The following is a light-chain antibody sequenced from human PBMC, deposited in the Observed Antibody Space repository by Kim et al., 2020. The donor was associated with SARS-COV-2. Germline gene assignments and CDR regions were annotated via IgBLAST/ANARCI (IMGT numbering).Light chain of an antibody. Sequence: VFAGQTASITCTGVKLGDKYACWYQQKPGQSPVLVIYQESKRSSGIPERFSGSNTGNTATLTVSRTQAMDEADYYCQAWDSSTASVCGTGTKVTVL. J-gene: IGLJ1*01. CDR3: QAWDSSTASV. CDR2: QES. CDR1: KLGDKY. V-gene: IGLV3-1*01.